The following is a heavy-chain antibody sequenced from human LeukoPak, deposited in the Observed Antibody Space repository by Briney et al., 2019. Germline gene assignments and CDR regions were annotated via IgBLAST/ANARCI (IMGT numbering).Heavy chain of an antibody. D-gene: IGHD1-26*01. CDR3: ARDVVGSLDY. Sequence: GGSLRLSCAASGFTFSGYWMAWVRQAPGKGLEWVANIKGDESARHQADSVKGRFTISRDNSRNSLYLQMTNLRGDDTAVYYCARDVVGSLDYWGQGTLVTVSS. CDR1: GFTFSGYW. V-gene: IGHV3-7*01. J-gene: IGHJ4*02. CDR2: IKGDESAR.